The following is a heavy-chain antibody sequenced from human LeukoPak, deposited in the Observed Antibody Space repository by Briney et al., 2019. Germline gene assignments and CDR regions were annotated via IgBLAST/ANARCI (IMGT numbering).Heavy chain of an antibody. CDR2: ICPRDSDT. CDR3: ARSHSSTLTWFDP. V-gene: IGHV5-51*01. CDR1: GYSFASYW. J-gene: IGHJ5*02. Sequence: GESLKISCKGSGYSFASYWIAWVRQMPGKGLEWMGIICPRDSDTKYNPSFQGQVSISADKSTSTAYLQWSSLQASDTAIYFCARSHSSTLTWFDPWGQGTLVTVSS.